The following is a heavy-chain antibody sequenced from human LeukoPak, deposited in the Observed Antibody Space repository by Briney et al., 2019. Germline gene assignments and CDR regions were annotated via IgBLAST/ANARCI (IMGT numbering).Heavy chain of an antibody. V-gene: IGHV3-7*01. CDR1: GFTFSSYW. CDR2: IKQDGSEK. D-gene: IGHD5-18*01. CDR3: ARVGYSYGYAGTFDY. Sequence: PGGSLRLSCAASGFTFSSYWMSWVRQAPGKGQEWVANIKQDGSEKYYVDSVKGRFTISRDNAKNSLYLQMNSLRAEDTAVYYCARVGYSYGYAGTFDYWGQGTLVTVSS. J-gene: IGHJ4*02.